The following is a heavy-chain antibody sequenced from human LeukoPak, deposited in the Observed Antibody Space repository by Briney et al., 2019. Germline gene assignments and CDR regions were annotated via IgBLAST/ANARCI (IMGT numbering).Heavy chain of an antibody. Sequence: GGSLRLSSAASGFTVSSNYMSWVRQAPGKGLEWVSVLIGSSGSTDYADSVNGRFTISRDNSKNTVFLQMNSLRAEDTAVYYCAKTGDSGFRWIDYWGQGTLVAVSS. CDR1: GFTVSSNY. CDR3: AKTGDSGFRWIDY. V-gene: IGHV3-23*01. J-gene: IGHJ4*02. D-gene: IGHD3-22*01. CDR2: LIGSSGST.